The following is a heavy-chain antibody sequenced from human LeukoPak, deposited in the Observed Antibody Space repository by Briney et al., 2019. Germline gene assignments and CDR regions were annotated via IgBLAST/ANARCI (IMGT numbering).Heavy chain of an antibody. V-gene: IGHV4-30-2*01. J-gene: IGHJ4*02. Sequence: PSQTLSLTCTVSGGSISSGGYYWSWIRQPPGKGLEWIGYIYHSGSTYYNPSLKSRVTISVDRSKNQFSLKLSSVTAADTAVYYCARMFPGTSWEQWGQGTLVTISS. D-gene: IGHD2-2*01. CDR2: IYHSGST. CDR1: GGSISSGGYY. CDR3: ARMFPGTSWEQ.